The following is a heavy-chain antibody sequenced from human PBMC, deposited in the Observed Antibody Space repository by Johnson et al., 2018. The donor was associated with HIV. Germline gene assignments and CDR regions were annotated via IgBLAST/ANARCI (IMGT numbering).Heavy chain of an antibody. J-gene: IGHJ3*02. Sequence: QVQLVESGGGVVQPGRSLRLSCAASGFTFSSYAMHWVRQAPGKGLEWVAVIWYYGAKKEYADSMKGRFTVSRDNAKNSLYLQMNSLRAEDTAVYYCARDWDYYDSSGYYYANMVDAFDIWGQGTMVTVSS. V-gene: IGHV3-33*08. D-gene: IGHD3-22*01. CDR1: GFTFSSYA. CDR2: IWYYGAKK. CDR3: ARDWDYYDSSGYYYANMVDAFDI.